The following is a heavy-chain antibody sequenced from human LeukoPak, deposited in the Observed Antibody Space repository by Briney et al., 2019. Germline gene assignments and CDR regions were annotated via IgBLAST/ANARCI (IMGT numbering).Heavy chain of an antibody. CDR1: GYTFTNYY. D-gene: IGHD6-19*01. CDR3: ARVGDSSNSWFDP. V-gene: IGHV1-46*01. Sequence: ASVKVSCKASGYTFTNYYIHWMRQAPGQGLEWMGIINPSGGSNSNAQNFQGRVTMTRDTSTSTVYMEMSSLGYEDTAAYYCARVGDSSNSWFDPWGQGTLVTVSS. CDR2: INPSGGSN. J-gene: IGHJ5*02.